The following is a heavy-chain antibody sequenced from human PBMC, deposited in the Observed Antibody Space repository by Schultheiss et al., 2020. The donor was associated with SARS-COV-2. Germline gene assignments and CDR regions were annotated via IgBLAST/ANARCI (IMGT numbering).Heavy chain of an antibody. V-gene: IGHV4-31*03. Sequence: SETLSLTCTVSGGSISSGGYYWSWIRQHPGKGLEWIGYIYYSGSTYYNPSLKSRVTISVDTSKNQFSLRLSSVTAADTAVYYCARVWGAYCGGDCSSYWYFDLWGRGTLVTVSS. CDR2: IYYSGST. D-gene: IGHD2-21*02. J-gene: IGHJ2*01. CDR3: ARVWGAYCGGDCSSYWYFDL. CDR1: GGSISSGGYY.